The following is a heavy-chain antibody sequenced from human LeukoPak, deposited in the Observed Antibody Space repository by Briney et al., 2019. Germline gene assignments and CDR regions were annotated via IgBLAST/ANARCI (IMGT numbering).Heavy chain of an antibody. CDR3: ARNRYSGSYSDY. J-gene: IGHJ4*02. V-gene: IGHV3-21*01. D-gene: IGHD1-26*01. Sequence: GGSLRLSCAASGFTFSSYSMNWVRQAPGKGLEWVSSISSSSYIYYADSVKGRFTISRDNAKNSLYLQMNSLRAEDTAVYYCARNRYSGSYSDYWGQGTLVTVSS. CDR1: GFTFSSYS. CDR2: ISSSSYI.